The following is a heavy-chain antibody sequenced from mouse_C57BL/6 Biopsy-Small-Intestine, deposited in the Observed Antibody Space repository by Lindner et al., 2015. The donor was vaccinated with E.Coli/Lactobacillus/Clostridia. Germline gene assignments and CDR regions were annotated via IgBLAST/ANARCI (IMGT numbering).Heavy chain of an antibody. V-gene: IGHV1-22*01. J-gene: IGHJ4*01. Sequence: VQLQESGPELVKPGASVKMSCKASGYTFTDYNMHWVKQSHGKSLEWIGYINPNNGGTSYNQKFKGKATLTVNKSSSTAYMELRSLTSEDSAVYYCAREGYYVPYAMDYWGQGTSVTVSS. CDR2: INPNNGGT. CDR3: AREGYYVPYAMDY. D-gene: IGHD2-3*01. CDR1: GYTFTDYN.